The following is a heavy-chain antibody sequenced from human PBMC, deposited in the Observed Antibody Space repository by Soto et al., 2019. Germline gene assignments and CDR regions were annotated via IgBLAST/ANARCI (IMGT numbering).Heavy chain of an antibody. J-gene: IGHJ6*02. CDR1: GGSFSGYY. CDR2: INRSGST. Sequence: QVQLQQWGAGLLKPSETLSLTCAVYGGSFSGYYWSWIRQPPGKGLEWIGEINRSGSTNYNPSLKRRVTVSIYTTKNQFSLRLSSVAAADTAVYYCARGRGRSGYDSYYSYGMDVWGQGTTVTVSS. D-gene: IGHD5-12*01. V-gene: IGHV4-34*01. CDR3: ARGRGRSGYDSYYSYGMDV.